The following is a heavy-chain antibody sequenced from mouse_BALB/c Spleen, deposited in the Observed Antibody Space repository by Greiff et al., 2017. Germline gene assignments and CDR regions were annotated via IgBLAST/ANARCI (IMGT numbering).Heavy chain of an antibody. CDR3: ARELNTTVVGPFDY. CDR2: IDSANGNT. CDR1: GFNIKDTY. V-gene: IGHV14-3*02. J-gene: IGHJ2*01. D-gene: IGHD1-1*01. Sequence: VQPKQSGAELVKPGASVKLSCTASGFNIKDTYLHWVKQRPEQGLEWIGRIDSANGNTKYDPKFQGKATITADTSSNTAYLQLSSLTSEDTAVYYCARELNTTVVGPFDYWGQGTTLTVSS.